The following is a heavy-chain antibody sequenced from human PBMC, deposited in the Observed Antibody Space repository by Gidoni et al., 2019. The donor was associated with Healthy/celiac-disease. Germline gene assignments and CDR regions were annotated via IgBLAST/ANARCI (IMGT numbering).Heavy chain of an antibody. V-gene: IGHV1-46*01. Sequence: QVQLVQSGAEVKKPGASVKVSCKASGYTFTSYYLHWVRQAPGQGLEWMGIINPSGGSTSYAQKFQGRVTMTRDTSTSTVYMELSSLRSEDTAVYYCARDRGRGGVYDYWGQGTLVTVSS. CDR3: ARDRGRGGVYDY. D-gene: IGHD3-10*01. CDR1: GYTFTSYY. CDR2: INPSGGST. J-gene: IGHJ4*02.